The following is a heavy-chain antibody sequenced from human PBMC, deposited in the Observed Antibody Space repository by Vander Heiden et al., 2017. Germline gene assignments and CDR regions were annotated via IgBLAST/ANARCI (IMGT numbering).Heavy chain of an antibody. CDR2: IYPGDSDT. CDR3: ARHGQSFDY. CDR1: GYIFTNYW. J-gene: IGHJ4*02. Sequence: EVQLVQSGAEVSKPGESLKISCKASGYIFTNYWLGWVRQMPGKALEWMRIIYPGDSDTRYSPSFQGQVSISADKSITTAYLQWSSLKASDTAMYFCARHGQSFDYWGQGNLVTVSS. V-gene: IGHV5-51*01.